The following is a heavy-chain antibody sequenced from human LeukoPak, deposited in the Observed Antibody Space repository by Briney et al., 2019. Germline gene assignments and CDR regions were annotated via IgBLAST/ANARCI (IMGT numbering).Heavy chain of an antibody. J-gene: IGHJ4*02. Sequence: GGSLRLSCAASGFTFSSYSMNWVRQAPGKGLEWVSSISSSSSYIYYADSVKGRFTISRDNAKNSLHLQMNSLRAEDTAVYYCARAGETGTTGGSLIDYWGQGTLVTVSS. CDR2: ISSSSSYI. D-gene: IGHD1-7*01. CDR1: GFTFSSYS. CDR3: ARAGETGTTGGSLIDY. V-gene: IGHV3-21*01.